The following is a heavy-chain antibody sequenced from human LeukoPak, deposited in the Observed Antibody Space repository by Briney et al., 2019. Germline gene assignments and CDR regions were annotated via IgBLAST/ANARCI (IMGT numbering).Heavy chain of an antibody. CDR3: ARARVYYDSSGYYYVPYDY. CDR2: IYYSGST. V-gene: IGHV4-59*01. D-gene: IGHD3-22*01. CDR1: GGSISSYY. Sequence: SETLSLTCTVSGGSISSYYWSWIRQPPGKGLEWIGYIYYSGSTNYNPSLKSRVTISVDTSKNQFSLKLSSVTAADTAVYYCARARVYYDSSGYYYVPYDYWGQGTLVTVSS. J-gene: IGHJ4*02.